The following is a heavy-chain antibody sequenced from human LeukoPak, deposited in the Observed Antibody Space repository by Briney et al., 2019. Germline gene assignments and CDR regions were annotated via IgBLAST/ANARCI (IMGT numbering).Heavy chain of an antibody. J-gene: IGHJ5*02. CDR1: GFTFSTYA. D-gene: IGHD2-2*01. CDR2: ISGSGGST. Sequence: GGSLRLSCAASGFTFSTYAMTWVRQAPGKGPEWVSAISGSGGSTYYADSVKGRFTISRDNSKNTLYLQMNSLRAEDTAVYYCAKLPRECCSSTSCPNWFDPWGQGTLVTVSS. CDR3: AKLPRECCSSTSCPNWFDP. V-gene: IGHV3-23*01.